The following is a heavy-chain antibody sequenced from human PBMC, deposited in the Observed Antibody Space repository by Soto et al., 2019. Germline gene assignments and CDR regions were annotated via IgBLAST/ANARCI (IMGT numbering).Heavy chain of an antibody. V-gene: IGHV1-69*08. CDR1: GGSFSTYT. Sequence: QVQLVQSGAEVKKPGSSVKVSCKASGGSFSTYTINWVRQAPGQGLEWMGRIIPVIGIGNYAQKFKGRVTITADKSTSTAYMELSSLRSEDTAVYYCAGEDYDYYYLDVWGKGTPVTVSS. CDR3: AGEDYDYYYLDV. J-gene: IGHJ6*03. CDR2: IIPVIGIG.